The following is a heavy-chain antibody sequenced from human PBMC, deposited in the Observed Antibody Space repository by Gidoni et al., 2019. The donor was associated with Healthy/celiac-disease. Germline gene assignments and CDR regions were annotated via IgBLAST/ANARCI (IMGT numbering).Heavy chain of an antibody. CDR3: AKLLRYDFWSGYFDY. CDR1: GFTFSSYA. D-gene: IGHD3-3*01. J-gene: IGHJ4*02. V-gene: IGHV3-23*04. CDR2: FSGGGGST. Sequence: EVQLVESGGGLVQPGGSLRLSCAASGFTFSSYAMSWVRQAPGKGLEWVSAFSGGGGSTYYADSVKGRLTISRDNSKNTLYLQMNSLRAEDTAVYYCAKLLRYDFWSGYFDYWGQGTLVTVSS.